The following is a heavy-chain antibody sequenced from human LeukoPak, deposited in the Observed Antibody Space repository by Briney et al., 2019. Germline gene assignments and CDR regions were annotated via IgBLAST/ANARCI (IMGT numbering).Heavy chain of an antibody. V-gene: IGHV4-4*07. D-gene: IGHD4-11*01. CDR3: ARPLTVTTPWYFDL. CDR1: GGSISSYY. J-gene: IGHJ2*01. CDR2: IYTSGST. Sequence: SETLSLTCTVSGGSISSYYWSWIRQPAGKGLEWIGRIYTSGSTNYNPSLKSRVTMSVDTSKNQFSLKLSSVTAADTAVYYCARPLTVTTPWYFDLWGRGTLVTASS.